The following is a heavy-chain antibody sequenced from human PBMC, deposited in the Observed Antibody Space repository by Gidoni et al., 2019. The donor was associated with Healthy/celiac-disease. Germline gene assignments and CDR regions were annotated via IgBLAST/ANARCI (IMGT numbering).Heavy chain of an antibody. CDR1: GFTFSSYA. V-gene: IGHV3-23*01. D-gene: IGHD6-13*01. J-gene: IGHJ4*02. CDR3: AKGWSSWELGYFDY. Sequence: EVQLLESGGGLVQPGGSLRLSCAAFGFTFSSYAMSWVRQAPGKGLEWVSAISGSGGSTYYADSVKGRFTISIDNSKNTLYLQMNSLRAEDTAVYYCAKGWSSWELGYFDYWGQGTLVTVSS. CDR2: ISGSGGST.